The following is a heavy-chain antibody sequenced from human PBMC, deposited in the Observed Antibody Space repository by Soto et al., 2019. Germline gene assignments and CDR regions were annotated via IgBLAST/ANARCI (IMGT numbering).Heavy chain of an antibody. V-gene: IGHV1-69*13. CDR3: ARVEPVSPTIFGVARGYFQH. CDR2: IIPIFGTA. Sequence: GASVKVSCKASGGTFSSYAISWVRQAPGQGLEWMGGIIPIFGTANYAQKFQGRVTITADESTSTAYMELSSLRSEDTAVYYCARVEPVSPTIFGVARGYFQHWGQGTLVTVSS. J-gene: IGHJ1*01. CDR1: GGTFSSYA. D-gene: IGHD3-3*01.